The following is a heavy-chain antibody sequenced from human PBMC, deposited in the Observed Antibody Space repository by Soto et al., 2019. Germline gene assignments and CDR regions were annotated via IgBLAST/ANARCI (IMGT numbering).Heavy chain of an antibody. CDR2: NNPTVGST. CDR1: GYTFTNFY. V-gene: IGHV1-46*01. Sequence: QVQLVQSGAELKKPGASVSVSCKASGYTFTNFYIHWVRQAPGQGLEWMGGNNPTVGSTTYAQRFQERVTMTRNTSTRTVYMELSSLRSEDSAIYYCATLWSAGHCYFDYWGPGTLVTVSS. D-gene: IGHD6-13*01. CDR3: ATLWSAGHCYFDY. J-gene: IGHJ4*02.